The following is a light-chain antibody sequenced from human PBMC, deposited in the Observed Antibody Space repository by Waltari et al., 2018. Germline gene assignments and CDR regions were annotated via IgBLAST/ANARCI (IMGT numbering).Light chain of an antibody. V-gene: IGKV3-20*01. CDR3: QQYGSSIT. CDR1: QSVSSGY. Sequence: EVVLTQSPGTLSLSPGERATLSCRASQSVSSGYLDWYQQNPAQAPRLLLYGASSRATGIPDRFSGSGSGTDFNLTISRLESEDFAMYYCQQYGSSITFGQGTRLEIK. J-gene: IGKJ5*01. CDR2: GAS.